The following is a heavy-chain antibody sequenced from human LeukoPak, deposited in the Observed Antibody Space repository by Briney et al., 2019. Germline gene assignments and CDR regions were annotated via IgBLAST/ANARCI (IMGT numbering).Heavy chain of an antibody. CDR1: GGSISSSSYY. CDR3: ARDPPAYYDFWSGYYSTQPRGDY. Sequence: SETLSLTCTVSGGSISSSSYYWGWIRQPPGKGLEWIGSIYYSGSTYYNPSLKSRVTISVDTSKNQFSLKLSSVTAADTAVYYCARDPPAYYDFWSGYYSTQPRGDYWGQGTLVTVSS. J-gene: IGHJ4*02. V-gene: IGHV4-39*07. CDR2: IYYSGST. D-gene: IGHD3-3*01.